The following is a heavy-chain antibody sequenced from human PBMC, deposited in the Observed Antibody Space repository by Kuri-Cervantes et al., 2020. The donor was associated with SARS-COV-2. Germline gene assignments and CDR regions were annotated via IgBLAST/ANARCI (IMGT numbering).Heavy chain of an antibody. V-gene: IGHV3-7*01. CDR3: ARDRRVGWADY. CDR2: IKQDGSEK. J-gene: IGHJ4*02. D-gene: IGHD1-26*01. Sequence: GGSLRLSCAASGFTFSSYWMSWVRQAPGKGLEWVASIKQDGSEKYYVDSVKGRFTISRDNAKNSLYLQMNSLRAEDTAVYYCARDRRVGWADYWGQGTLVTVSS. CDR1: GFTFSSYW.